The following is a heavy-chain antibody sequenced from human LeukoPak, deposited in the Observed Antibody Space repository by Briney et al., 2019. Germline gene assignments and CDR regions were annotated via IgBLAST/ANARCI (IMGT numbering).Heavy chain of an antibody. D-gene: IGHD2-15*01. CDR1: GFTFSSYS. J-gene: IGHJ6*02. V-gene: IGHV3-48*04. CDR2: ISSSGSTI. CDR3: ARSEAGGYCSGGSCYSTHYYGMDV. Sequence: GGSLRLSCAASGFTFSSYSMNWVRQAPGKGLEWVSYISSSGSTIYYADSVKGRFTISRDNAKNSLYLQMNSLRAEDTAVYYCARSEAGGYCSGGSCYSTHYYGMDVWGQGTTVTVSS.